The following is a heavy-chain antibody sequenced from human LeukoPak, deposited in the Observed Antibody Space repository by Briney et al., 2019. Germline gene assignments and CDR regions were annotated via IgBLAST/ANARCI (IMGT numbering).Heavy chain of an antibody. CDR3: ARDSDPIVEVGSVGAFEI. V-gene: IGHV3-48*03. CDR2: ISSSGSTI. D-gene: IGHD3-22*01. J-gene: IGHJ3*02. CDR1: GFTFSSYE. Sequence: GGSLRLSCAASGFTFSSYEMNWVRQAPGKGLEWVSYISSSGSTIYYADSVKGRFTISRDNAKNSLYLQMNSLRAEDTAVYYCARDSDPIVEVGSVGAFEIWGQGTMVTVSS.